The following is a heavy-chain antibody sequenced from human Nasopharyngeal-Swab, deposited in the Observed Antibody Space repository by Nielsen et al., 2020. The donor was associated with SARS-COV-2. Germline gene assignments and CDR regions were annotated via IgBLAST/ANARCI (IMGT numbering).Heavy chain of an antibody. Sequence: GESLKISCKGSGYSFTRNWIGWMRQMPGKGLEWMGIIYPGDSDARYSLSFLGQVTISADKSINTAYLQWSSLKASDTAMYYCARQQIIGTTAPLGPFDIWGQGTMVTVSS. CDR3: ARQQIIGTTAPLGPFDI. CDR2: IYPGDSDA. D-gene: IGHD1-1*01. CDR1: GYSFTRNW. J-gene: IGHJ3*02. V-gene: IGHV5-51*01.